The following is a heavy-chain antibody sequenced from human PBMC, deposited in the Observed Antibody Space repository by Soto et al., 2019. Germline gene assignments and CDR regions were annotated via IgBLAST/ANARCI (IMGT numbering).Heavy chain of an antibody. J-gene: IGHJ6*02. D-gene: IGHD1-7*01. Sequence: QVQLQQWGAGLLKPSETLSLTCTVSGGSISSYYWSWIRQPAGKGLEWIGRIYTSGSTNYNPSLKSRVTMSVETSKNQFSLKLSSVTAADTAVYYCAGPSITGTTRGDGMDVWGQGTTVTVSS. CDR2: IYTSGST. CDR3: AGPSITGTTRGDGMDV. CDR1: GGSISSYY. V-gene: IGHV4-59*10.